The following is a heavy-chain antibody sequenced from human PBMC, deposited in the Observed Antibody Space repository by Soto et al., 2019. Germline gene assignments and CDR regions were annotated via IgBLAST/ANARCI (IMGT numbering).Heavy chain of an antibody. D-gene: IGHD1-1*01. Sequence: EVPLLDSGGGLVQPGGSLRISCAASGLPFSSYAMGWVRQAPGKGLEWVSSVGGRGRVTFYADSVKGRFTISRDYTKNTLYLQRSCLRAEDTAIYYWARRGNSDWGGNDVGVYADIWGVVHNWGQGTLVTVSS. CDR1: GLPFSSYA. V-gene: IGHV3-23*01. CDR2: VGGRGRVT. CDR3: ARRGNSDWGGNDVGVYADIWGVVHN. J-gene: IGHJ4*02.